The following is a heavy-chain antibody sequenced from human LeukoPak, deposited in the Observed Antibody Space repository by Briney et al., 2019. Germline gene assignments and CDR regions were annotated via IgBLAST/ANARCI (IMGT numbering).Heavy chain of an antibody. J-gene: IGHJ6*03. Sequence: GGSLRLSCAASGFTFSNYAMNWVRQAPGKGLEWVSAISGSGGNTYYADSVKGRFTISRDNSKNTLYLQMNSLRAEDTAVYYCAKGSIVGATSYYYLDVWGTGTTVTVSS. D-gene: IGHD1-26*01. CDR2: ISGSGGNT. CDR3: AKGSIVGATSYYYLDV. CDR1: GFTFSNYA. V-gene: IGHV3-23*01.